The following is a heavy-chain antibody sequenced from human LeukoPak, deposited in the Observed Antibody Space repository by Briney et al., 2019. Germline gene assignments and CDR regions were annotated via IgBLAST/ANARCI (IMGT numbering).Heavy chain of an antibody. V-gene: IGHV4-39*01. J-gene: IGHJ6*03. CDR2: IYYSGST. Sequence: SETLSLTCTVSGGSISSSSYYWGWIRQPPGKGLEWIGSIYYSGSTYYNPSLKSRVTISVDTTKNQFSLKLSSVTAADTAVYYCARHTNGGAPYYYYYYMDVWGKGNTVTISS. CDR1: GGSISSSSYY. D-gene: IGHD1-1*01. CDR3: ARHTNGGAPYYYYYYMDV.